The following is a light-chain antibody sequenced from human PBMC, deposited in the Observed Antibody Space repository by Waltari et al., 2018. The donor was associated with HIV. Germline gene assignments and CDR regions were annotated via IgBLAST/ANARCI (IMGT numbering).Light chain of an antibody. V-gene: IGLV3-25*03. CDR2: QDN. Sequence: SSALTQTPSVSVSPGQTATITCSGEALPRQYAHWYHQREGQAPLLVIFQDNKRPSGIPARFSASSSGTVLTLTISGVQTEDEGDYYCQTADRNGVVAFGGGTKVTVL. J-gene: IGLJ2*01. CDR1: ALPRQY. CDR3: QTADRNGVVA.